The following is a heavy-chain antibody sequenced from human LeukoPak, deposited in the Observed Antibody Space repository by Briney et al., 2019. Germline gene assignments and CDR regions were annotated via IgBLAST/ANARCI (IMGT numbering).Heavy chain of an antibody. CDR2: INASGAST. V-gene: IGHV1-46*01. J-gene: IGHJ5*02. Sequence: ASVTLSFKSSVSTFTTYYMHWVRHAPGQGPGRMVMINASGASTMYAQKFQGRVTMTRDTSTATVYMELSSLRAEDTAVYYCARGLTDGSGIYLNWFDPWGQGTLVTVSS. D-gene: IGHD3-10*01. CDR3: ARGLTDGSGIYLNWFDP. CDR1: VSTFTTYY.